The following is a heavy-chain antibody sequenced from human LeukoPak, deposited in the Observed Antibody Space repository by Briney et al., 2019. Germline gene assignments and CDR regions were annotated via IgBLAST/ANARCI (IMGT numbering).Heavy chain of an antibody. CDR3: ARTLATGHFQH. J-gene: IGHJ1*01. D-gene: IGHD3-16*01. V-gene: IGHV3-21*01. CDR1: GFTFSSYS. CDR2: ISSSSSYI. Sequence: GGSLRLSSAASGFTFSSYSMNWVRQAPGKGLEWVSSISSSSSYIYYADSVKGRFTISRDNAKNSLYLQMNSLRAEDTAVYYCARTLATGHFQHWGQGTLVTVSS.